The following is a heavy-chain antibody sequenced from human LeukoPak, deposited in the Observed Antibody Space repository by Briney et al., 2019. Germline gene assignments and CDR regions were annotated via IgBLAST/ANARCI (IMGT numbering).Heavy chain of an antibody. J-gene: IGHJ3*02. CDR2: IYFSGST. Sequence: NPSETLSLTCTVSGGSISSGGYYWSWIRQHPGKGLEWIGYIYFSGSTYYNPSLKSRVTISVDTSKNQFSLKLSSVTAADTAVYYCARQSPSDAFDIWGQGTMVTVSS. CDR3: ARQSPSDAFDI. CDR1: GGSISSGGYY. V-gene: IGHV4-31*03.